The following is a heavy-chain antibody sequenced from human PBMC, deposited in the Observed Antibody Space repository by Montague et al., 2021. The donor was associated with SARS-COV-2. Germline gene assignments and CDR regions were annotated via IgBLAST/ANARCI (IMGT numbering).Heavy chain of an antibody. CDR2: IYSDVST. D-gene: IGHD4-11*01. V-gene: IGHV3-66*01. J-gene: IGHJ3*01. CDR1: GFTVSSNY. CDR3: ARVVTYAFDV. Sequence: SLSLSFSASGFTVSSNYMSWVRQAPGKGLEWVSVIYSDVSTYYADSVKGRFTISRDNSKNTLYLRAEDTAVYYCARVVTYAFDVWGQGTMVTVSS.